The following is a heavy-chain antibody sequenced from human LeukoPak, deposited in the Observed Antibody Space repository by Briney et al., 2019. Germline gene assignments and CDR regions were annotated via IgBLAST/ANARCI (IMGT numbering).Heavy chain of an antibody. J-gene: IGHJ4*02. CDR1: GYTFTSYF. Sequence: ASVKVSCKASGYTFTSYFMHLVRQAPGPGLERMGIINPSSGNTNYAQKFQGRVTMTRDTSTSTVYMELSSLRSEDTAFYYCARDLAYYYGSGNFYSRDYWGQGTLITVSS. V-gene: IGHV1-46*01. CDR2: INPSSGNT. CDR3: ARDLAYYYGSGNFYSRDY. D-gene: IGHD3-10*01.